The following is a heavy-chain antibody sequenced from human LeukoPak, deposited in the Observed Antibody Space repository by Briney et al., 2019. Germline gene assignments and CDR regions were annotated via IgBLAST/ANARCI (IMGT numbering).Heavy chain of an antibody. J-gene: IGHJ4*02. CDR2: IKQDGSEK. Sequence: GGSLRLSCAASGFTFSSYAMSWVRQAPGKGLEWVANIKQDGSEKYYVDSVKGRFTISRDNAKNSLYLQMNSLRAEDTAVYYCARSGIGDGLYVDYWGQGTLVTVSS. D-gene: IGHD3-10*01. CDR3: ARSGIGDGLYVDY. CDR1: GFTFSSYA. V-gene: IGHV3-7*01.